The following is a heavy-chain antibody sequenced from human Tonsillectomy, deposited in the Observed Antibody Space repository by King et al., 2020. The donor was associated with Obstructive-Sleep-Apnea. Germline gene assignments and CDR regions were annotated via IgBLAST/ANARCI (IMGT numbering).Heavy chain of an antibody. D-gene: IGHD3-10*01. Sequence: MQLQESGPGLVKPSETLSLTCTVSGGYISTYYWSWIRQPPGKGLEWIGYIYYTGSSNYNPSLKSRVTISVDTSKNQFSLKLSSVTAADTAVYYCARAPYGSGIIDWFDPWGPGTLVTVSS. CDR3: ARAPYGSGIIDWFDP. CDR2: IYYTGSS. V-gene: IGHV4-59*01. J-gene: IGHJ5*02. CDR1: GGYISTYY.